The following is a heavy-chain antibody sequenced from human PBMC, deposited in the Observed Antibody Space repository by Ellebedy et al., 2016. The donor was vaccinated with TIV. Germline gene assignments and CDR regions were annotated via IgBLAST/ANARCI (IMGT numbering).Heavy chain of an antibody. CDR3: TARIQLDRGNNWFDP. CDR2: ISYTGSKT. CDR1: GFTFSDYA. J-gene: IGHJ5*02. V-gene: IGHV3-23*01. D-gene: IGHD1-1*01. Sequence: GESLKISXAASGFTFSDYAMTWVRQAPGKGLEWVSSISYTGSKTYYAESVQGRFTISRDNSKGTVSLQMDSLRADDAAVYYCTARIQLDRGNNWFDPWGQGALVTVSS.